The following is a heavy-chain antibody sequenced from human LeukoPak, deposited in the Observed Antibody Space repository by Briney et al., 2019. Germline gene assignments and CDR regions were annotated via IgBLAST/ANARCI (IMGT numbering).Heavy chain of an antibody. CDR1: GFPFSSYA. Sequence: HPGVSLRLSCAASGFPFSSYAMSWVRQAPGKGLGWVSAISGSGGSTFYADSVKGRFTISRDNSKNTLYLQMNSLRAEDTAVYYCAKLDVYDILTGYYKGIEYWGQGTLVTVSS. J-gene: IGHJ4*02. CDR3: AKLDVYDILTGYYKGIEY. V-gene: IGHV3-23*01. D-gene: IGHD3-9*01. CDR2: ISGSGGST.